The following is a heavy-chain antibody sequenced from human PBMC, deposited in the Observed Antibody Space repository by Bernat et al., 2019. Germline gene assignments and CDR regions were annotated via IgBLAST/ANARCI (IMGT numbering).Heavy chain of an antibody. D-gene: IGHD6-13*01. J-gene: IGHJ2*01. CDR3: AHSTGMAATATWHFDL. CDR1: GFSLSTSGVG. Sequence: QITLKESGPTLVKPTEALTLTCTFSGFSLSTSGVGVGWIRQPPEKALEWLALIYWDDEKRYSPSLENRLTVTKDTSENQVVLTMTNMDPVDTAAYYCAHSTGMAATATWHFDLWGRGTLVTVSS. CDR2: IYWDDEK. V-gene: IGHV2-5*02.